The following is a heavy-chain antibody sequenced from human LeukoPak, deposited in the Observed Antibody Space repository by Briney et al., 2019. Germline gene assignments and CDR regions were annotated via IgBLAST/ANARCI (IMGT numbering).Heavy chain of an antibody. CDR3: AGRRRDGYFDY. CDR1: GFPVSSNY. J-gene: IGHJ4*02. D-gene: IGHD5-24*01. CDR2: IYSGDNT. Sequence: GGSLRLSCAASGFPVSSNYMTWVRQAPGKGLEWVSLIYSGDNTYYADSVKGRFTISRDNSNNTLYFQMNSLRAEDTAVYYCAGRRRDGYFDYWGQGTLVTVSS. V-gene: IGHV3-53*01.